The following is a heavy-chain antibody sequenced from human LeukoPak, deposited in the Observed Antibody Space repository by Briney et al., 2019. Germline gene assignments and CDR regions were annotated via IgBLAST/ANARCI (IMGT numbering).Heavy chain of an antibody. CDR2: ISYDGSNK. J-gene: IGHJ6*02. Sequence: GGSLRLSRAASGFTFSSYGMHWVRQAPGKGLEWVAVISYDGSNKYYADSVKGRFTISRDNSKNTLYLQMNSLRAEDTAVYYCAREYYDILPAKDYYYYYGMDVWGQGTTVTVSS. V-gene: IGHV3-30*03. D-gene: IGHD3-9*01. CDR1: GFTFSSYG. CDR3: AREYYDILPAKDYYYYYGMDV.